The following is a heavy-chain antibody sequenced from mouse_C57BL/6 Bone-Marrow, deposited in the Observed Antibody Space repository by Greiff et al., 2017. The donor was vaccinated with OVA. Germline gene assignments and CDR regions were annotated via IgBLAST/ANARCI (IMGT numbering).Heavy chain of an antibody. D-gene: IGHD2-3*01. Sequence: VQLQQPGAELVRPGSSVKLSCKASGYTFTSYWMDWVKQRPGQGLEWIGNIYPSDSETHYNQKFKDKATLTVDKSSSTAYMQLSSLTSEDSAVYYCARRRVYDGYYVDYWGQGTTLTVSS. CDR3: ARRRVYDGYYVDY. CDR2: IYPSDSET. J-gene: IGHJ2*01. V-gene: IGHV1-61*01. CDR1: GYTFTSYW.